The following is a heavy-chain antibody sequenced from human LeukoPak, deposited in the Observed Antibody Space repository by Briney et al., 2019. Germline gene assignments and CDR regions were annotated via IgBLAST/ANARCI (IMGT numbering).Heavy chain of an antibody. Sequence: GASVKVSCKASGYTFTGYYMHWVRQAPGQGLEWMGCINPNSGDTKNAQKFQGRVTMTRDTSISKAYMELSRLRSDDTAVYYCARVAGGSYYVFDYWGQGSLVTVSS. J-gene: IGHJ4*02. CDR1: GYTFTGYY. D-gene: IGHD1-26*01. CDR2: INPNSGDT. CDR3: ARVAGGSYYVFDY. V-gene: IGHV1-2*02.